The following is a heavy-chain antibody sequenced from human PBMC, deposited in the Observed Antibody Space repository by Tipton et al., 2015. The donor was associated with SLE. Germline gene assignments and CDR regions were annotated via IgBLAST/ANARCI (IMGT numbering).Heavy chain of an antibody. Sequence: SLRLSCAASGFTFSDYCMSWIRQAPGKGLEWVSYISSSGSTIYYADSVKGRFTISRDNAKNSLYLQMNSLRAEDTAVYYCARRTMITAGWYFDLWGRGTLVTVSS. CDR3: ARRTMITAGWYFDL. CDR2: ISSSGSTI. V-gene: IGHV3-11*01. J-gene: IGHJ2*01. D-gene: IGHD3-22*01. CDR1: GFTFSDYC.